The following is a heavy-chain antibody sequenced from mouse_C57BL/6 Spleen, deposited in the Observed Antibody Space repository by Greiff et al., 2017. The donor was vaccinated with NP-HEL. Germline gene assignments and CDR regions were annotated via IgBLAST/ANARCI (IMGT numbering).Heavy chain of an antibody. Sequence: VQLQQSGAELARPGASVKLSCTASGYTFTSYGISWVKQRTGQGLEWIGEIYPRSGNTYYNEKFKGKATLTADKSSSPAYMELRSVTSAESSVYFCARGPDISYEYFEVWGKGTTVTVSS. V-gene: IGHV1-81*01. CDR3: ARGPDISYEYFEV. D-gene: IGHD1-1*01. J-gene: IGHJ1*03. CDR1: GYTFTSYG. CDR2: IYPRSGNT.